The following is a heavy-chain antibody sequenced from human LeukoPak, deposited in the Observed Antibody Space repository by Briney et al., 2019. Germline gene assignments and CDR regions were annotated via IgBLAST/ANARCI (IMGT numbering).Heavy chain of an antibody. J-gene: IGHJ3*02. Sequence: GGSLRLSCSASGFTFSYYAMHWVRQAPGKGLEYVSAISSNGGSTYYADSVKGRFTISIDNSKNTLYLQMSSLRAEDTAAYYCVKGVDTAMYDAFDIWGQGTMVTVSS. CDR1: GFTFSYYA. CDR3: VKGVDTAMYDAFDI. V-gene: IGHV3-64D*09. D-gene: IGHD5-18*01. CDR2: ISSNGGST.